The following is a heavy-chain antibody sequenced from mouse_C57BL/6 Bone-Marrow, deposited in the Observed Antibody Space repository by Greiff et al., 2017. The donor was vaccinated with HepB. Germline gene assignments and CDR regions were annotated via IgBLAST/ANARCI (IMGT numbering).Heavy chain of an antibody. V-gene: IGHV1-4*01. D-gene: IGHD1-1*01. J-gene: IGHJ2*01. CDR2: INPSSGYT. CDR1: GYTFTSYT. CDR3: ARSGTVVARDY. Sequence: LVESGAELARPGASVKMSCKASGYTFTSYTMHWVKQRPGQGLEWIGYINPSSGYTKYNQKFKDKATLTADKSSSTAYMQLSSLTSEDSAVYYCARSGTVVARDYWGQGTTLTVSS.